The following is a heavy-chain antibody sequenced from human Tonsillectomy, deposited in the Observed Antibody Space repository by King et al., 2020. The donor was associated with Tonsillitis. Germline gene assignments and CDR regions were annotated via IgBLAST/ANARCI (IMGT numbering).Heavy chain of an antibody. D-gene: IGHD2-15*01. CDR3: ARGSVVVVASPDYWYFDL. Sequence: VQLQESGPGLVKPSETLSLTCNVSGGYISTYYWSWIRQAPGKGPEWIGYIYNFGSTNYNPSLKSRVSISVDTSKNQFSLKLDSVTAADTAVYYCARGSVVVVASPDYWYFDLWGRGTLVTVSS. CDR2: IYNFGST. V-gene: IGHV4-59*01. CDR1: GGYISTYY. J-gene: IGHJ2*01.